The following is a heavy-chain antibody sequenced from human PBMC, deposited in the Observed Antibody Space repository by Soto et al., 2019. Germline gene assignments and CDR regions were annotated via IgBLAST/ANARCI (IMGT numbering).Heavy chain of an antibody. V-gene: IGHV4-4*07. Sequence: SETLSLTCTVSGGSISTYYWSWIRQPAGKGLEWIGRIDTSGNTNYNPSLKSRVTMSVDTAKKQFSLKLTSVTAADTAVYYCARYSSNWFQTEGMDVWGQGTTVTVSS. D-gene: IGHD6-13*01. J-gene: IGHJ6*02. CDR1: GGSISTYY. CDR3: ARYSSNWFQTEGMDV. CDR2: IDTSGNT.